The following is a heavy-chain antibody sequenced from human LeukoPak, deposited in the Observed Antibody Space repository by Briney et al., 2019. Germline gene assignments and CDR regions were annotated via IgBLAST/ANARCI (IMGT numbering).Heavy chain of an antibody. D-gene: IGHD3-10*01. CDR3: ARGRAGNYYNHNDY. Sequence: GRSLRLSCAVSGFTFSSYGMHWVRQAPGKGLVWVSRISGDGSITAYADSVKGRFTISRDNAKNTLYLQMNSLRAEDTAVYYCARGRAGNYYNHNDYWGQGTLVTVSS. CDR2: ISGDGSIT. V-gene: IGHV3-74*01. CDR1: GFTFSSYG. J-gene: IGHJ4*01.